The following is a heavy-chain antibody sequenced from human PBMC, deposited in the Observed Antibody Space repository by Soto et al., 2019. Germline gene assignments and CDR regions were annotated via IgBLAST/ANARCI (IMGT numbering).Heavy chain of an antibody. Sequence: ASVKFSCKASGGTFSSYAISWVRQAPGQGLEWMGGIIPIFGTANYAQKFQGRVTITADESTSTAYMELSSLRSEDTAVYYCARATYYYDNGWFDPWGQGTLVTVSS. CDR2: IIPIFGTA. D-gene: IGHD3-22*01. CDR3: ARATYYYDNGWFDP. V-gene: IGHV1-69*13. CDR1: GGTFSSYA. J-gene: IGHJ5*02.